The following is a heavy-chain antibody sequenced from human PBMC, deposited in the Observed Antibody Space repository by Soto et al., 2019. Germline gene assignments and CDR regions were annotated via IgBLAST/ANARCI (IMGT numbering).Heavy chain of an antibody. CDR2: ISYSGGST. V-gene: IGHV3-23*01. CDR3: ARKEGFNWNYAWFDP. J-gene: IGHJ5*02. Sequence: GGSLRLSCAASGFTFSSYAMSWVRQAPGKGLEWVSAISYSGGSTYYADSVKGRFTISRDNSKNTLYLQMNSLRAEDTAIYYCARKEGFNWNYAWFDPWGQGTLVTVSS. CDR1: GFTFSSYA. D-gene: IGHD1-7*01.